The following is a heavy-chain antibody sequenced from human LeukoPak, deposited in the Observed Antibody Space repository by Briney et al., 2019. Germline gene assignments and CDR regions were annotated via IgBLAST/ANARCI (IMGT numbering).Heavy chain of an antibody. CDR3: AREDYGGNWFDY. V-gene: IGHV3-30-3*01. CDR2: ISYDGSNK. Sequence: GRALRLSCAASGFTFSSYAMHWVRQAPCKGLDGVAVISYDGSNKYYAGSVKGRFTISRDNSKNTMYLQMNSLRAEDTAVYYCAREDYGGNWFDYWGQGTLVTVSS. CDR1: GFTFSSYA. D-gene: IGHD4-23*01. J-gene: IGHJ4*02.